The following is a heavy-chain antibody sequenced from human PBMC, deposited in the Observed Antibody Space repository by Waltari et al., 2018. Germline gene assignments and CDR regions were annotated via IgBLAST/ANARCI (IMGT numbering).Heavy chain of an antibody. Sequence: QVQLVQSGAEVKKPGSSVKVSCKASGGTFSSYAISWVRQAPGQGLEWMGGIIPIFGTANYEQKFQGRVTITTDESTSTAYMELSSLRSEDTAVYYCASSTAHSSSWESNIDYWGQGTLVTVSS. CDR3: ASSTAHSSSWESNIDY. CDR2: IIPIFGTA. V-gene: IGHV1-69*05. CDR1: GGTFSSYA. D-gene: IGHD6-13*01. J-gene: IGHJ4*02.